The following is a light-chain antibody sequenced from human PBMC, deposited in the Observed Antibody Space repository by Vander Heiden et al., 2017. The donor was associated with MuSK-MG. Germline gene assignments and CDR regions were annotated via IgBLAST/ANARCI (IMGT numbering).Light chain of an antibody. Sequence: QSVLPTPASVSPSPGQSITISCSGTSRNIGGYDYVSWYQQSPGKAPKLIIYDVSNRPAGVSERCSGSKSGNTASLTISGLHVDDEADYYCASYTTTSVRYVFGSGTQVTVL. CDR3: ASYTTTSVRYV. CDR2: DVS. CDR1: SRNIGGYDY. V-gene: IGLV2-14*01. J-gene: IGLJ1*01.